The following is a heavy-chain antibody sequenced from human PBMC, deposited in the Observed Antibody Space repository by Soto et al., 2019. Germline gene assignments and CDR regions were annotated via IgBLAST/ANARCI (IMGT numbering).Heavy chain of an antibody. CDR3: VRGGSTWYTHNPFDP. D-gene: IGHD1-1*01. CDR1: GGSITRGGYY. Sequence: TLCLTCKFSGGSITRGGYYWSWIRQHPVKGLEWIGYTYYTGITYYNPSLKGRVNISLDTYGSHFSLSLTSVTAADTAIYSCVRGGSTWYTHNPFDPWGPG. CDR2: TYYTGIT. J-gene: IGHJ5*02. V-gene: IGHV4-31*03.